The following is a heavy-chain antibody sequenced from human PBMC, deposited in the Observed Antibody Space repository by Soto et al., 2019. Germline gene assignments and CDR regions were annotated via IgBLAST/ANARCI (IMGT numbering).Heavy chain of an antibody. Sequence: GGSLRLSCAASGFTFSSYWMSWVRQAPGKGLEWVANIKQDGSEKYYVDSVKGRFTISRDNAKNSLYLQVNSLRSEDTAVYYCARYSGRPGLYYFDYWGQGTLVTVSS. D-gene: IGHD5-12*01. CDR1: GFTFSSYW. CDR2: IKQDGSEK. V-gene: IGHV3-7*03. J-gene: IGHJ4*02. CDR3: ARYSGRPGLYYFDY.